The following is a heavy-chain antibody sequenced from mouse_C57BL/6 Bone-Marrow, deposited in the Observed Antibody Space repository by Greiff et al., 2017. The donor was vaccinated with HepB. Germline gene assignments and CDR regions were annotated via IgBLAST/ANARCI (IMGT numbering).Heavy chain of an antibody. CDR1: GYTFTDYY. CDR2: INPYNGGT. V-gene: IGHV1-19*01. Sequence: EVQLQESGPVLVKPGASVKMSCKASGYTFTDYYMNWAKQSHGKSLEWIGVINPYNGGTSYNQKFKGKATLTVDKSSSTAYMELNSLTSEDSAVYYCARRRALFDYWGQGTTLTVSS. J-gene: IGHJ2*01. CDR3: ARRRALFDY. D-gene: IGHD3-1*01.